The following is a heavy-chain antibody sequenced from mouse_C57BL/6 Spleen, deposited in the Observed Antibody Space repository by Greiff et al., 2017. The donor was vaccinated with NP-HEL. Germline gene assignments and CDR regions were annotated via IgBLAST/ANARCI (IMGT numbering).Heavy chain of an antibody. CDR1: GYTFTSYW. J-gene: IGHJ2*01. D-gene: IGHD3-2*02. Sequence: VQLQQSGAELAKPGASVKLSCKASGYTFTSYWMHWVKQRPGQGLEWIGYINPSSGYTKYNQKFKDKATLTADKSSSTAYMQLSSLTYEDSAVYDCASDSSGSHVDYWGQGTTLTVSS. CDR3: ASDSSGSHVDY. CDR2: INPSSGYT. V-gene: IGHV1-7*01.